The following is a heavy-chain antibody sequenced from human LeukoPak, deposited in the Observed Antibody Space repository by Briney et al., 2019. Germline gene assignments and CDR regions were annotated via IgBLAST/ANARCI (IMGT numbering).Heavy chain of an antibody. CDR1: GGSISSSNW. Sequence: TSETLSLTCAVSGGSISSSNWWSWVRQPPGKGLEWIGEIYHSGSTNYNPSLKSRVTISVDKSKNQFSLKLSSVAAADTAVYYCAREQLEFLWYYGMDVWGQGTTVTVSS. V-gene: IGHV4-4*02. J-gene: IGHJ6*02. CDR3: AREQLEFLWYYGMDV. CDR2: IYHSGST. D-gene: IGHD1-1*01.